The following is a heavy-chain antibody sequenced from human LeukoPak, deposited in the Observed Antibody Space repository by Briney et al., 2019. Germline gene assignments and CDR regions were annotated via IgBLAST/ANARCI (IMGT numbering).Heavy chain of an antibody. V-gene: IGHV3-30*03. D-gene: IGHD5-18*01. CDR1: GFTFSSYG. CDR2: ISYDGSNK. J-gene: IGHJ3*02. Sequence: PGGSLRLSCAASGFTFSSYGMHWVRQAPGKGLEWVAVISYDGSNKYYADSVKGRFTISRDSAKNSLYLQMNSLRAEDTAVYYCATFTAMVRGDAFDIWGQGTMVTVSS. CDR3: ATFTAMVRGDAFDI.